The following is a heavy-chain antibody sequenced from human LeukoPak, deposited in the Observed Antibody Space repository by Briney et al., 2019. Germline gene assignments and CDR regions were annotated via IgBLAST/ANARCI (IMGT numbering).Heavy chain of an antibody. J-gene: IGHJ6*04. CDR2: IYYASNT. Sequence: PSETLSLTCAVSGDSFSNSNWWGGGRPPPGKGLEGIGNIYYASNTYYRHSLEGRLTISVDTSKNEFSLRLRSVTAVDTDVYYCASTKSDCRGGRGYLEYGMNGWGKGTRVTVSS. D-gene: IGHD2-15*01. CDR1: GDSFSNSNW. V-gene: IGHV4-28*01. CDR3: ASTKSDCRGGRGYLEYGMNG.